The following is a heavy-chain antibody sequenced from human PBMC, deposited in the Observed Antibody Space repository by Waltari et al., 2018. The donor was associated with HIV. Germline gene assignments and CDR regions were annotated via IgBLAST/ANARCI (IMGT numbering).Heavy chain of an antibody. Sequence: QVRLVESGGGVVPPGGSLRPSCAASGFTFSGYGIHWARQAPGKGLEWVAFIRHDDSNRYYRDSVKGRFTISRDNSKNTVDLQMNNLKAEDTAVYYCGKDSNYFYDSTGYYCDFWGQGTLVTVSS. J-gene: IGHJ4*02. CDR1: GFTFSGYG. V-gene: IGHV3-30*02. CDR2: IRHDDSNR. CDR3: GKDSNYFYDSTGYYCDF. D-gene: IGHD3-3*01.